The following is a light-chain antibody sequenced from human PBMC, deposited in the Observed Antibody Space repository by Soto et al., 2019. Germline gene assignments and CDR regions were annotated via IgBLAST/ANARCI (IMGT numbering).Light chain of an antibody. CDR1: QGISNY. CDR3: QKYNSAPRT. CDR2: AAS. Sequence: ITQSPATLSVSPGERATLSCRASQGISNYLAWYQQKPGKVPKLLIYAASTLQSGVPSRFSGSGSGTDFTLTISSLQPEDVATYYCQKYNSAPRTFGQGTKVDIK. J-gene: IGKJ1*01. V-gene: IGKV1-27*01.